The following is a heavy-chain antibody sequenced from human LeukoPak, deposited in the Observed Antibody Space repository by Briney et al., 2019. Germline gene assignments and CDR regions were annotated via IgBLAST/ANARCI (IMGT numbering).Heavy chain of an antibody. V-gene: IGHV3-21*01. J-gene: IGHJ4*02. Sequence: GGSLRLSCAASGFTFSTYSMNWVRQAPGKGLEWVSSIASSSNIYYADSVKGRFTISRDNAKNSLYLQMNSPRAEDTAVYYCAREWGYSDYWGQGTLVTVSS. CDR2: IASSSNI. D-gene: IGHD3-16*01. CDR1: GFTFSTYS. CDR3: AREWGYSDY.